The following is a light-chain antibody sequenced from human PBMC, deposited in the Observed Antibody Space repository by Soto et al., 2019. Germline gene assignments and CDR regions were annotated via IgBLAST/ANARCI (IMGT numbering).Light chain of an antibody. CDR2: KAS. CDR1: QSISSW. Sequence: DIQMTQSPSTLSASVGDRVTITCRASQSISSWLAWYQQKAGKAPKILIHKASSLESGVPSRFSGSGSGTEFTLTLSSLQPDDSATYYCQQYDRYPLTFGPGTKVDIK. J-gene: IGKJ3*01. CDR3: QQYDRYPLT. V-gene: IGKV1-5*03.